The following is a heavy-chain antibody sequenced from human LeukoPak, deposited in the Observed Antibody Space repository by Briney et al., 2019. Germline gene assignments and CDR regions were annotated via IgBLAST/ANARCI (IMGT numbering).Heavy chain of an antibody. J-gene: IGHJ3*02. CDR1: GGSFSGYY. V-gene: IGHV4-34*01. CDR3: ARGDYGKAFDI. Sequence: SETLSLTRAVYGGSFSGYYWSWIRQPPGKGLEWIGEINHSGSTNYNPSLKSRVTISVDTSKNQFSLKLSSVTAADTAVYYCARGDYGKAFDIWGQGTMVTVSS. D-gene: IGHD4-17*01. CDR2: INHSGST.